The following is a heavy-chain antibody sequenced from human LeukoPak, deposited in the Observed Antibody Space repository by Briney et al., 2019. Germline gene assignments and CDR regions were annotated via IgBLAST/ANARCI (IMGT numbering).Heavy chain of an antibody. CDR2: VSYSGNT. Sequence: PSETLSLTCIVSGGSMNNYYWSWIRQPPGKGLEWIGYVSYSGNTNYNSSLKSRVSMSVDTSKDQFSLKLISVTAADTATYYCARGVVAATLFWFDPWGQGTLVTVSS. CDR1: GGSMNNYY. CDR3: ARGVVAATLFWFDP. V-gene: IGHV4-59*01. D-gene: IGHD2-15*01. J-gene: IGHJ5*02.